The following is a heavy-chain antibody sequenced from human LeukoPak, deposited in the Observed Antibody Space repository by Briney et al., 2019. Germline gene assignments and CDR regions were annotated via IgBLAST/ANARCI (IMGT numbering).Heavy chain of an antibody. CDR3: ARGRSVVERRGLDV. Sequence: SETLSLTCAVYGGSFSGYYWSWIRQPPGKGLEWIGEINYSGSTNYNPSLKSRVTISVDTSKNQFSLKLSSVTAADTAVYYCARGRSVVERRGLDVWGQGTTVTVSS. D-gene: IGHD2-2*01. CDR2: INYSGST. V-gene: IGHV4-34*01. CDR1: GGSFSGYY. J-gene: IGHJ6*02.